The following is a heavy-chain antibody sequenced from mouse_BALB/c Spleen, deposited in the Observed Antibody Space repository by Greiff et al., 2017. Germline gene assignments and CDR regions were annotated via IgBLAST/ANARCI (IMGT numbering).Heavy chain of an antibody. Sequence: EVKLMESGGGLVQPGGSLKLSCAASGFTFSSYGMSWVRQTPDKRLELVATINSNGGSTYYPDSVKGRFTISRDNAKNTLYLQMSSLKSEDTAMYYCASYGWFAYWGQGTLVTVSA. D-gene: IGHD1-1*01. J-gene: IGHJ3*01. CDR2: INSNGGST. V-gene: IGHV5-6-3*01. CDR3: ASYGWFAY. CDR1: GFTFSSYG.